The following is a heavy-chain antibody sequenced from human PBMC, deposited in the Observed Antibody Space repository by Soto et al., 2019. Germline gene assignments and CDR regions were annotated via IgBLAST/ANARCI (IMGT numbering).Heavy chain of an antibody. D-gene: IGHD6-19*01. CDR3: AKDRQWLVLDY. CDR1: GFTFSSYG. J-gene: IGHJ4*02. CDR2: ISYDGSNK. V-gene: IGHV3-30*18. Sequence: QVQLVESGGGVVQPGRSLRLSCAASGFTFSSYGMHWVRQAPGKGLAWVAVISYDGSNKYYADSVKGRFTISRDNSKNTLYLQMNSLRAEDTAVYYCAKDRQWLVLDYWGQGTLVTVSS.